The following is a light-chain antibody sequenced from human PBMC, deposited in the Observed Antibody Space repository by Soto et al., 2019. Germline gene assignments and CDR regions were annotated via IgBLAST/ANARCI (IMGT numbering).Light chain of an antibody. CDR2: DAS. Sequence: ETVMTQSPATLSVSPGGRATLSCRASQSVSNDLAWYQQKPGQAPRLLIYDASTRATGIPARFSGSGSGTEFTLAISSLQSEDFAVYYCHQYHNWPPGTFGQGTKLQIE. J-gene: IGKJ2*01. CDR1: QSVSND. V-gene: IGKV3-15*01. CDR3: HQYHNWPPGT.